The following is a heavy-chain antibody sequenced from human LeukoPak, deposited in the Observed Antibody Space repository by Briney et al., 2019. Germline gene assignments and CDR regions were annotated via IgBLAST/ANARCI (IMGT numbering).Heavy chain of an antibody. D-gene: IGHD3-3*01. Sequence: GASVKVSCKASRYTFTGYYMHWVRQAPGQGLEWMGWINPNSGGTNYAQKFQGRVTMTRDTSISTAYMELSRLRSDDTAVYYCAREGHSLFLEWESNWFDPWGQGTLVTVSS. CDR1: RYTFTGYY. V-gene: IGHV1-2*02. CDR3: AREGHSLFLEWESNWFDP. J-gene: IGHJ5*02. CDR2: INPNSGGT.